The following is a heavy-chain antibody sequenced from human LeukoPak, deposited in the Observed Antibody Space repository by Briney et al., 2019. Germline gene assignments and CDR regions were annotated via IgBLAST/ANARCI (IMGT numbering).Heavy chain of an antibody. CDR2: ISGTVDNT. CDR1: GFTFSSYX. CDR3: AKDYYFDY. V-gene: IGHV3-23*01. J-gene: IGHJ4*02. Sequence: PGGSLRLSCAASGFTFSSYXXSXVXQAPGXXLXWVSSISGTVDNTYYADSADSVKGRFTISRDNSKNTLYLQMNSLRAEDTAVYYCAKDYYFDYWGQGTLVTVSS.